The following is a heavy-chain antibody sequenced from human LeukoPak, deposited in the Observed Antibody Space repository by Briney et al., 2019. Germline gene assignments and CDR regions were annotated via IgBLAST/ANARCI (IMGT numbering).Heavy chain of an antibody. CDR1: GGSISSSSYY. D-gene: IGHD3-22*01. Sequence: SETLSLTCTVSGGSISSSSYYWGWIRQPPGKGLEWIGSIYYSGSTYYNPSLKSRVTISVDTSKNQFSLKLCSVTAADTAVYYCARQAHDSSGYMEGIDYWGQGTLVTVSS. J-gene: IGHJ4*02. CDR3: ARQAHDSSGYMEGIDY. V-gene: IGHV4-39*01. CDR2: IYYSGST.